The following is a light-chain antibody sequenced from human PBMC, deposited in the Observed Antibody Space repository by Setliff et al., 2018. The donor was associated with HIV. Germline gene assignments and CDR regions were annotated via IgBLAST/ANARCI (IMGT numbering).Light chain of an antibody. CDR3: SSYTSTSTLGV. CDR2: DVS. V-gene: IGLV2-14*03. Sequence: LTQAASVSGSPGQSITMSCTGTRSDVGGYNYVAWYQQHPGKAPKLMIYDVSNWPSGVSNRFSGSKSGNTASLTISGLQAEDEADYYCSSYTSTSTLGVFGTGTKVTVL. CDR1: RSDVGGYNY. J-gene: IGLJ1*01.